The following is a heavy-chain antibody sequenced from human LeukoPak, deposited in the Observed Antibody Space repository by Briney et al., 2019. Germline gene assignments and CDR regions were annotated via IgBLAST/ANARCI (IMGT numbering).Heavy chain of an antibody. Sequence: SETLSLTCAVSGYSISSGYYWGWIRQPPGKGLEWIGSIYHSGSTYYNPSLKSRVTISVDTSKNQFSLKLSSVTAADTAVYYCARDGGIVGATLYYFDYWGQGTLVTVSS. CDR1: GYSISSGYY. V-gene: IGHV4-38-2*02. CDR3: ARDGGIVGATLYYFDY. J-gene: IGHJ4*02. D-gene: IGHD1-26*01. CDR2: IYHSGST.